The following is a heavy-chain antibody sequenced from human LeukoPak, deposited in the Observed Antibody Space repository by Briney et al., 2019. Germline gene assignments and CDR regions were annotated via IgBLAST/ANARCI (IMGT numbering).Heavy chain of an antibody. V-gene: IGHV4-34*01. D-gene: IGHD2-2*01. CDR3: AREDCSSTSCYTDP. CDR2: INHSGST. Sequence: SETLSLTCAVYGGSFSGYYWSWIRQPPGKGLEWIGEINHSGSTNYNPSLKSRVTISVDTSKNQFSLKLSSVTAADTAVYYCAREDCSSTSCYTDPWGQGTPVTVS. CDR1: GGSFSGYY. J-gene: IGHJ5*02.